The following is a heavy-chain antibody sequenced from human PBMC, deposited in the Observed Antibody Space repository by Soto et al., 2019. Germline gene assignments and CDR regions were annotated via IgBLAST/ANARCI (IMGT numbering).Heavy chain of an antibody. V-gene: IGHV3-23*01. D-gene: IGHD6-13*01. Sequence: GGSLRLSCAASGFTFSSYAVSWVRQAPGKGPEWISSISGSGSTIYYADSVKGRFTISRDNSKNTLYLQMSSLRAEDTAVYYCARDHRRYSSSHYYYYGMDVWGQGTTVTVSS. CDR2: ISGSGSTI. J-gene: IGHJ6*02. CDR1: GFTFSSYA. CDR3: ARDHRRYSSSHYYYYGMDV.